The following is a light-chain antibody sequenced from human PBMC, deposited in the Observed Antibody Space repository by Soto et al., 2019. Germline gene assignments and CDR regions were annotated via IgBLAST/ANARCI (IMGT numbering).Light chain of an antibody. Sequence: DIQMTQFPSSLSASVGDRVTITCRASQGIRNDLAWYQQNPGKAPKRLIYAASSLQSGVPSRFSGSGSGTEFTLSISSLQPEEFATLYCLLHSTYPLTFGQGTKVEIK. V-gene: IGKV1-17*01. CDR3: LLHSTYPLT. J-gene: IGKJ1*01. CDR2: AAS. CDR1: QGIRND.